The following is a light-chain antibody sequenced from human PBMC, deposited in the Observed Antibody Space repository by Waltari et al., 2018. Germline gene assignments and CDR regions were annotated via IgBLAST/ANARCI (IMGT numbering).Light chain of an antibody. CDR1: QDIASA. Sequence: ALPLTQSPSSLSASVGHRITITCRASQDIASALAWYVQKPGKAPQLLIYDASTLESGVPSRFSGSGSGTDFTLSISGLQPEDFATYYCQQFINYPLTFGPGTTVDIK. V-gene: IGKV1D-13*01. CDR3: QQFINYPLT. J-gene: IGKJ3*01. CDR2: DAS.